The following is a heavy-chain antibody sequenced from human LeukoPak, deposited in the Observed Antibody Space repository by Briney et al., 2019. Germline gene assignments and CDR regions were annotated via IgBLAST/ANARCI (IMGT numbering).Heavy chain of an antibody. CDR2: FDPEDGET. J-gene: IGHJ4*02. CDR3: ATDGPLKYYYDSSGTGQFDY. V-gene: IGHV1-24*01. CDR1: GYTLTELS. D-gene: IGHD3-22*01. Sequence: ASVKVSCKVSGYTLTELSMHWVRQAPGKGLEWMGGFDPEDGETIYAQKFQGRVTMTEDTSTDTAYMELSSLRSEDTAVYYCATDGPLKYYYDSSGTGQFDYWGQGTLVTVSS.